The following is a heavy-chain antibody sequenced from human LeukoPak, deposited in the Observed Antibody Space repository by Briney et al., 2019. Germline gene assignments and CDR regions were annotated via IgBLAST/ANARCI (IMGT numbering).Heavy chain of an antibody. CDR1: GGTFSSYA. CDR2: IIPIFGTA. V-gene: IGHV1-69*06. Sequence: GGSVKVSCKAAGGTFSSYAISCVRQAPGQGREWMGGIIPIFGTANYAQKFQGRVTITADKSTSTAYMELSSLRSEDTAVYYGARGSNDILTEWGQGTLVPVSS. J-gene: IGHJ4*02. CDR3: ARGSNDILTE. D-gene: IGHD3-9*01.